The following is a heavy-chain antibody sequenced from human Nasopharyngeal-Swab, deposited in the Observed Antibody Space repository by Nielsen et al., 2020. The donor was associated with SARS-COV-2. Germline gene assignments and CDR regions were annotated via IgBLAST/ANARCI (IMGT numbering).Heavy chain of an antibody. D-gene: IGHD3-3*01. J-gene: IGHJ6*03. CDR2: ISSSSSYI. CDR3: ASLRYYDFWSGYYPKDYYYYMDV. V-gene: IGHV3-21*01. CDR1: GFTFSSYS. Sequence: GESLKISCAASGFTFSSYSMNWVRQAPGKGLEWVSSISSSSSYIYYADSVKGRFTISRDNAKNSLYLQMNSLRAEDTAVYYCASLRYYDFWSGYYPKDYYYYMDVWGKGTTVIVSS.